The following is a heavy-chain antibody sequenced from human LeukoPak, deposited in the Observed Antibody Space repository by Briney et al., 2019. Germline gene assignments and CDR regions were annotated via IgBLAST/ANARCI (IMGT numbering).Heavy chain of an antibody. Sequence: TSETLSLTCTVSGGSISSSSHYWAWIRQSPGKGLAWIGSIYYAGNTYYNPSLQSRVTISVDTSKNQFSLKVNSVTAADTAIYYCVRHDGESYYGRWFDPWGQGTLVTVSS. D-gene: IGHD3-10*02. CDR2: IYYAGNT. CDR3: VRHDGESYYGRWFDP. CDR1: GGSISSSSHY. J-gene: IGHJ5*02. V-gene: IGHV4-39*01.